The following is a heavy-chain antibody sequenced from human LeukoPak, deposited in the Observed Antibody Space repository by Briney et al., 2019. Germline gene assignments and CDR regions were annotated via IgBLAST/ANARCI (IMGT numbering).Heavy chain of an antibody. CDR1: GFTFSSYS. CDR3: ARGNSRSSTSLNWFDP. V-gene: IGHV3-21*01. D-gene: IGHD2-2*01. CDR2: ISSSSSYI. J-gene: IGHJ5*02. Sequence: GGSLRLSCAASGFTFSSYSMNWVRQAPGKGLEWVSSISSSSSYIYYADSVKGRFTISRDNAKNSLYLQMNSLRAEDTAVYYCARGNSRSSTSLNWFDPWGQGTLVTVSS.